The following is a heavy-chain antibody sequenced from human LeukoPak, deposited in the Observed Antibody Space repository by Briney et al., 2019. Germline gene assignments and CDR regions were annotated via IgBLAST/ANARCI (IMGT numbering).Heavy chain of an antibody. CDR2: IYSGGST. CDR1: GFTVSSNY. Sequence: GGSLRLSCAASGFTVSSNYMSWVRQAPGKGLEWVSVIYSGGSTYYADSVKGRFTVSRDDSKKSLYLQMDSLKTEDTAMYYCVRWDSGSPGDWGQGTLVTVSS. D-gene: IGHD1-26*01. J-gene: IGHJ4*02. V-gene: IGHV3-66*01. CDR3: VRWDSGSPGD.